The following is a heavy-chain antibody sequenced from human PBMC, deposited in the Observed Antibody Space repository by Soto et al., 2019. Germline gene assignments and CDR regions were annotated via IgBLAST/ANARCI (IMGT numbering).Heavy chain of an antibody. CDR1: GGSVTSGGYY. V-gene: IGHV4-61*08. D-gene: IGHD1-1*01. Sequence: SQALALTCTVAGGSVTSGGYYWNWVRQPPGKGLEGICYIYYSGGTNWNPSLKGRVTISVDASRNPFCLHLSCVTPAGTAVNYWASGHSTGRQGLHNWSREIW. CDR2: IYYSGGT. CDR3: ASGHSTGRQGLHNWSREI. J-gene: IGHJ3*02.